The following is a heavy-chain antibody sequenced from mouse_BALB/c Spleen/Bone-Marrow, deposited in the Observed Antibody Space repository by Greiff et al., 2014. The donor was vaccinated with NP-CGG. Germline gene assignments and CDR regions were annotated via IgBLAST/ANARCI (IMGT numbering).Heavy chain of an antibody. CDR1: GYTFTSYV. V-gene: IGHV1-14*01. J-gene: IGHJ4*01. CDR2: INPYNDGT. CDR3: ARGGSYYAVDY. Sequence: VHVKQSGPELVKPGASVKMSCKASGYTFTSYVMHWVKQKPGQGLEWVGYINPYNDGTNYNEKFKGKATLTSDKSSSTVYMELSSLTSEDSAVYYCARGGSYYAVDYWGQGTSVTVSS.